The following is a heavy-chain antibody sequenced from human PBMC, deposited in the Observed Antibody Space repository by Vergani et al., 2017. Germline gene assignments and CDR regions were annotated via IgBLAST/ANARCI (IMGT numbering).Heavy chain of an antibody. CDR1: EYSFGNYW. J-gene: IGHJ4*02. CDR3: ARHTTYTDS. D-gene: IGHD1-1*01. V-gene: IGHV5-51*01. CDR2: IYPADSDT. Sequence: EVELVQSGPEMRKPGESLKISCKGSEYSFGNYWIGWVSQMPGKGLEWMGIIYPADSDTRYSPSFQGQVTISADKSISTAFLQLDSLKASDTALYYCARHTTYTDSWGQGTLVTVSS.